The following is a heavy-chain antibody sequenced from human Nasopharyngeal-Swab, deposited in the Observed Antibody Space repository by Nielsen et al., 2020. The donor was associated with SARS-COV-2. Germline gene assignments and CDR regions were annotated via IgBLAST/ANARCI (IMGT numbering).Heavy chain of an antibody. J-gene: IGHJ4*02. CDR1: GFTFSTFW. Sequence: GESLKISCAASGFTFSTFWMSWVRQAPGKGLEWVANIKHDGGDENYVDSVKGRFTISRDNAKNLLYLQMNSLRAEDTGVYYCARETYSNPPDYGGQGTLVTVSS. D-gene: IGHD6-13*01. CDR3: ARETYSNPPDY. CDR2: IKHDGGDE. V-gene: IGHV3-7*01.